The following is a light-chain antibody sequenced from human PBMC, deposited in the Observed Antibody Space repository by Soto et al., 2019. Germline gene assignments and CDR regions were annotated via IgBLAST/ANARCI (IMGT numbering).Light chain of an antibody. Sequence: QSSLPQPPPASGTPGQRVTISCSGSGSSIGTNTVNWYRQLPGTAPKLLIYGNNQRPSGVPDRFSGSKSGTSASLAISGLQSEDEAEYYCAAWDGSLNNVLFGGGTKVTVL. J-gene: IGLJ2*01. CDR3: AAWDGSLNNVL. V-gene: IGLV1-44*01. CDR2: GNN. CDR1: GSSIGTNT.